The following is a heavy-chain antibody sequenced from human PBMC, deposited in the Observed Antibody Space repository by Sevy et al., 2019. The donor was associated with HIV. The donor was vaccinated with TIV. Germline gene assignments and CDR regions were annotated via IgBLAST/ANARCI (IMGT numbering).Heavy chain of an antibody. D-gene: IGHD6-13*01. CDR1: GDSITSSSCY. J-gene: IGHJ4*02. CDR3: ARRAYGSSHYFDY. Sequence: SETLSLTCSVSGDSITSSSCYWGWIRQPPGKGLEWIGIIYYRGNTYYNPSLKSRVTIFVDTSKNHFSLKLTSVTAADTAFYYCARRAYGSSHYFDYWGQGTLVTVSS. V-gene: IGHV4-39*02. CDR2: IYYRGNT.